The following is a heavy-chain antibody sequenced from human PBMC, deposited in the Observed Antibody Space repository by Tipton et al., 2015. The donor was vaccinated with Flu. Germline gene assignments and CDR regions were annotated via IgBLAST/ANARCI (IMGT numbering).Heavy chain of an antibody. J-gene: IGHJ4*02. CDR2: IYNDGST. CDR1: GFAVIHNY. D-gene: IGHD5-24*01. CDR3: TTRRREGYTGWAY. V-gene: IGHV3-53*01. Sequence: VQLVQSGGGLIRPGGSLRLSCAASGFAVIHNYMGWVRQAPGKGLEWVSLIYNDGSTYHADSVKGRFTVSRDNSKNTFYLQMSSLRGEDTAIYYCTTRRREGYTGWAYWGQGTMVTVSS.